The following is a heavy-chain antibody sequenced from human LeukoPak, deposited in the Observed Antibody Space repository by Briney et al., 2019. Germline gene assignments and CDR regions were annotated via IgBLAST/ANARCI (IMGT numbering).Heavy chain of an antibody. J-gene: IGHJ6*02. CDR1: GFTFSSYS. CDR2: ISSSSSYI. CDR3: ARAIRGTGSSTSCYCDDYYYYGMDV. Sequence: GGSLRLSCAASGFTFSSYSMNWVRQAPGKGLEWVSSISSSSSYIYYADSVKGRFTISRDNAKNSLYLQMNSLRAEDTAVYYCARAIRGTGSSTSCYCDDYYYYGMDVWGQGTTVTVSS. D-gene: IGHD2-2*01. V-gene: IGHV3-21*01.